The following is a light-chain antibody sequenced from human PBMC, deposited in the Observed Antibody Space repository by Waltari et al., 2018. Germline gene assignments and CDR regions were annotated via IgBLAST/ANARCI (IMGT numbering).Light chain of an antibody. CDR3: ASYTTTTTVI. V-gene: IGLV2-14*01. CDR1: SSDVGGYDF. Sequence: QSALTQPASVSGSPGQSITISCTGTSSDVGGYDFVSWYQQHPGTVPQLIIYEVTKRPPGVSNRSSGSKSGNTASLTISGLQAEDEADYYCASYTTTTTVIFGSGTKVTVL. J-gene: IGLJ1*01. CDR2: EVT.